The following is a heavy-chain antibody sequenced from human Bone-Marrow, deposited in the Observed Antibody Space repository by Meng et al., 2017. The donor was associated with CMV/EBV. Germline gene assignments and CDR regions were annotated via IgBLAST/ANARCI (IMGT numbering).Heavy chain of an antibody. J-gene: IGHJ4*02. CDR2: ISYDGSNK. V-gene: IGHV3-30-3*01. CDR1: GFTFSSYA. CDR3: AREERLPYFDY. Sequence: QVQLVGAGGGVVQPGRSLRLSCAASGFTFSSYAMHWVRQAPGKGLEWVAVISYDGSNKYYADSVKGRFTISRDNSKNTLYLQMNSLRAEDTAVYYCAREERLPYFDYWGQGTLVTVSS. D-gene: IGHD4-11*01.